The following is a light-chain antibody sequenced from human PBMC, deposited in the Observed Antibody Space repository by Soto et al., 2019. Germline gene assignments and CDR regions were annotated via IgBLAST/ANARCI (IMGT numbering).Light chain of an antibody. Sequence: QSALTQPASVSGSPGQSITISCTGASSDVGDYNYVSWYQHHPGKAPKLLIYEVNNRPSGVSDRFSGSKSGNVASLTISWLQAEDEADYYCSSYTTSGTVVFGGGTKVTVL. CDR2: EVN. CDR3: SSYTTSGTVV. J-gene: IGLJ2*01. V-gene: IGLV2-14*01. CDR1: SSDVGDYNY.